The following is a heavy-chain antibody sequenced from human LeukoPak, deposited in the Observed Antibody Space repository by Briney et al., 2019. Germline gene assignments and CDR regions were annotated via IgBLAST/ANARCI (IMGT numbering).Heavy chain of an antibody. J-gene: IGHJ4*02. Sequence: SVKVSCKASGGTFSSYAISWVRQAPGQGLEWMGGIIPIFGTANYAQKFQGRVTITADKSTSTAYMELSSLRSEDTAVYYCARARGIAARPAYFDYWGQGTLVTVSS. CDR3: ARARGIAARPAYFDY. D-gene: IGHD6-13*01. CDR1: GGTFSSYA. CDR2: IIPIFGTA. V-gene: IGHV1-69*06.